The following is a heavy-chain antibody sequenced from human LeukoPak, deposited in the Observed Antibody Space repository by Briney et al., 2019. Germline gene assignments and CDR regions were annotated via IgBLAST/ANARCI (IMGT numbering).Heavy chain of an antibody. CDR1: GYTFTSYW. CDR2: IYPGDSDT. J-gene: IGHJ4*02. V-gene: IGHV5-51*01. D-gene: IGHD3-10*01. CDR3: ARHEVRGLGYYFHY. Sequence: NPGESLKISCKGSGYTFTSYWIAWVRQMPGKVVEWMGIIYPGDSDTTYSPSFQGQVTISADKSISTAYLQWSSLKASDTAIYYCARHEVRGLGYYFHYWGQGTLVTVSA.